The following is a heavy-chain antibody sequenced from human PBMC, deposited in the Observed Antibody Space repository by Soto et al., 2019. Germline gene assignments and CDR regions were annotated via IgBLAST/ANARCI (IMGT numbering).Heavy chain of an antibody. V-gene: IGHV4-34*01. CDR1: GGSFSGYY. J-gene: IGHJ5*02. CDR2: INHSGST. D-gene: IGHD3-16*01. Sequence: QVQLQQWGAGLLKPSETLSLTCAVYGGSFSGYYWSWIRQPPGKGLEWIGEINHSGSTNYNPSLKSRVTISVDTSKNQFSLKLSSVTAADTAVYYCVRGPLRRNWFDPWGQGTLVTVSS. CDR3: VRGPLRRNWFDP.